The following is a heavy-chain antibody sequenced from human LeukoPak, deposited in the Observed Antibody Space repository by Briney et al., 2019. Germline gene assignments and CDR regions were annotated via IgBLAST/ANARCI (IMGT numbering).Heavy chain of an antibody. J-gene: IGHJ4*02. D-gene: IGHD3-22*01. CDR2: IYTSGST. V-gene: IGHV4-4*07. Sequence: SETLSLTCTVSGGSISSYYWSWIRQPAGKGLAWIGRIYTSGSTNYNPSLKSRVTMSVDTSKNQFSLKLSSVTAADTAVYYCAREAYDSSGSHYFDYWGQGTLVTVSS. CDR1: GGSISSYY. CDR3: AREAYDSSGSHYFDY.